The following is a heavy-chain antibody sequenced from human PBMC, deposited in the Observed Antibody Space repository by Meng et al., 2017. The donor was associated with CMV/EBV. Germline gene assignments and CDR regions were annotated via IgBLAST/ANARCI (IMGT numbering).Heavy chain of an antibody. CDR2: INSDGSST. CDR3: AAGLETQEYYFDY. CDR1: GFTFSSYW. Sequence: GESLKISCAASGFTFSSYWMHWVRQAPGKGLVWVSRINSDGSSTSYADSVKGRFTISRDNAKNSLYLQMNSLRAEDTAVYYCAAGLETQEYYFDYWGQGTLVTVS. V-gene: IGHV3-74*01. D-gene: IGHD3/OR15-3a*01. J-gene: IGHJ4*02.